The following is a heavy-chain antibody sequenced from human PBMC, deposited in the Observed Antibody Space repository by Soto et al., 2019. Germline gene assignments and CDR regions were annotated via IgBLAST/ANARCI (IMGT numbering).Heavy chain of an antibody. J-gene: IGHJ4*02. Sequence: QVQLVQSGAEAKKPGASVKVSCKASRYTFTDYYMHWVRQSPGQGLEWMGWIHPNSGVTKFPQKFQGRVIMTRDTSISTVYMELSRLTSDDTAIYYCASAGLTTLELATTYWGQGTLVTVSS. CDR1: RYTFTDYY. CDR3: ASAGLTTLELATTY. D-gene: IGHD5-12*01. V-gene: IGHV1-2*02. CDR2: IHPNSGVT.